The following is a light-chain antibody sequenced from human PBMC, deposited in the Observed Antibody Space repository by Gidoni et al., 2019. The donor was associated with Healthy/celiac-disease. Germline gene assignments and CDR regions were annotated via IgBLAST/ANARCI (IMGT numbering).Light chain of an antibody. V-gene: IGKV3-20*01. Sequence: RASQSVSSSYLAWYQQKPGQAPRLLIYGASSRATGIPDRFSGSGSGTDFTLTISRLEPEDFAVYYCQQYGSSPQTFGQGTKVEIK. CDR1: QSVSSSY. CDR2: GAS. CDR3: QQYGSSPQT. J-gene: IGKJ1*01.